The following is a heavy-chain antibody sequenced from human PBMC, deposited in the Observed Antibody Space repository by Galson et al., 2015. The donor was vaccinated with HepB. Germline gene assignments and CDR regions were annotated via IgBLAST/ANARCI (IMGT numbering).Heavy chain of an antibody. CDR3: ARAVGYYYYGMDA. Sequence: SLRLSCAASGFTFSSYAMSWVRQAPGKGLEWVSAISGSGGSTYYADSVKGRFTISRDNSKNTLYLQMNSLRAEDTAVYYCARAVGYYYYGMDAWGQGTTVTVSS. CDR2: ISGSGGST. V-gene: IGHV3-23*01. J-gene: IGHJ6*02. D-gene: IGHD3-16*01. CDR1: GFTFSSYA.